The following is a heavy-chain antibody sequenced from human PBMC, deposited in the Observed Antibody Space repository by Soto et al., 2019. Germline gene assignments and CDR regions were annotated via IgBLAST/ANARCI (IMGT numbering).Heavy chain of an antibody. J-gene: IGHJ6*02. Sequence: GGSLRLSCAASGFIFGSHWMSWVRQAPGKGLEWVANIKQDRSETYYVDSVKGRFTISRDNAKNSLYLQMNSLRAEDTAVYYCVRVRIYSIYDYRGPRTGYDMDVWAQGTTVPVSS. CDR2: IKQDRSET. V-gene: IGHV3-7*01. CDR3: VRVRIYSIYDYRGPRTGYDMDV. D-gene: IGHD5-12*01. CDR1: GFIFGSHW.